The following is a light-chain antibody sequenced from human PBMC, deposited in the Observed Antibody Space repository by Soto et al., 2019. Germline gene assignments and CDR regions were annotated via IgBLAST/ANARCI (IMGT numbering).Light chain of an antibody. Sequence: DIPMTQAPSSLSASLGDRVSITCRASQSISGYLSWYQQKPGKAPKLLMFAVSSLHSGVPPRFSGSGSGTDFTLTIKTLQPEDFATYYCQQSYSFPWTFGQGTKLEIK. V-gene: IGKV1-39*01. J-gene: IGKJ2*01. CDR2: AVS. CDR3: QQSYSFPWT. CDR1: QSISGY.